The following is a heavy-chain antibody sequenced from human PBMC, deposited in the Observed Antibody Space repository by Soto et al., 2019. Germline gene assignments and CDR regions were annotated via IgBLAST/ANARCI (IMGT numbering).Heavy chain of an antibody. Sequence: GGSLRLSCAASGFTFSTYSMNWVRQAPGKGLEWVSYINSDGTTITYADSVKGRFTISRDNAKNTLYLQMNSLRAEDTAVYYCARGTQTTVTTRLFDCWGQGTLVTVSS. J-gene: IGHJ4*02. CDR1: GFTFSTYS. V-gene: IGHV3-48*04. CDR3: ARGTQTTVTTRLFDC. CDR2: INSDGTTI. D-gene: IGHD4-17*01.